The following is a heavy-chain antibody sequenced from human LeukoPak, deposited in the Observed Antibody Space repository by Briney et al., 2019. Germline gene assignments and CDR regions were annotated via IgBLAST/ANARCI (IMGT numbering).Heavy chain of an antibody. CDR2: INPNSGGT. V-gene: IGHV1-2*02. CDR3: ARQVGATTGYGY. J-gene: IGHJ4*02. CDR1: GYTFTDYY. D-gene: IGHD1-26*01. Sequence: GASGYVSCKGSGYTFTDYYMHWVRHAPGQGLELMGWINPNSGGTNSAQKFQGRVTMTRDTSVSILYMELSSLRSDDTAVYYCARQVGATTGYGYWGQGTLVTVSS.